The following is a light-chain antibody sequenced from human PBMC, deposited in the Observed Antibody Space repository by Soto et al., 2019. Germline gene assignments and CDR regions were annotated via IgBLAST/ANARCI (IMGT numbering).Light chain of an antibody. V-gene: IGKV1-5*03. CDR2: KAS. J-gene: IGKJ2*01. Sequence: DIQMTQSPSTLSASVGDRVTITCRASQSISSWLAWYQQKPGKAPKLLIYKASSLESGVPSRFSGSGSGTEFTLTISTLQPDYFATSYCQQYNSYPSSFGQGTMLEIK. CDR3: QQYNSYPSS. CDR1: QSISSW.